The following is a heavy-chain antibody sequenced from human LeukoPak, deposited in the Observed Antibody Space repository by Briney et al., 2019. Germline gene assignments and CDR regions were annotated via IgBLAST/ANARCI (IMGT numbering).Heavy chain of an antibody. CDR2: IYYSGST. D-gene: IGHD2-8*01. CDR3: ACLMTLDAFDI. CDR1: GGSISSYY. V-gene: IGHV4-59*01. Sequence: SETLSLTCTVSGGSISSYYWSWIRQPPGKGLEWIGYIYYSGSTNYNPSLKSRVTISVDTSKNQFSLKLSSVTAADTAVYYCACLMTLDAFDIWGQGTMVTVSS. J-gene: IGHJ3*02.